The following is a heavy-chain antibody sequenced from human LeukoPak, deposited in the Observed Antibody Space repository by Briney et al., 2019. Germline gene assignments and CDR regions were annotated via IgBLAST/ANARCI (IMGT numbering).Heavy chain of an antibody. CDR2: ISAYNGNT. D-gene: IGHD5-18*01. Sequence: ASVKVSCKASGYTFTSYGISWVRQVPGQGLEWMGWISAYNGNTNYAQKLQGRVTMTTDTSTSTAYMELRSLRSDDTAVYYCAREGQRGYSYGSYYFDYWGQGTLVTVSS. J-gene: IGHJ4*02. V-gene: IGHV1-18*01. CDR1: GYTFTSYG. CDR3: AREGQRGYSYGSYYFDY.